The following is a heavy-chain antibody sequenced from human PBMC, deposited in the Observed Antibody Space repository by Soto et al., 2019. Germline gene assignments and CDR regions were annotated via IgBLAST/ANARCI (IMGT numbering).Heavy chain of an antibody. V-gene: IGHV1-69*02. J-gene: IGHJ4*02. CDR2: VLPFLDIT. Sequence: QVQLVQSGSEVKKPGSSVRVSCKTSGDTFSIYTISWVRQAPGQGLEWMGRVLPFLDITSYSPRFQGRVTITADRSTPTAYMELTSLRSEDTAVYYCARDRDNSNWPNFDSWGQGTLVTVSS. CDR3: ARDRDNSNWPNFDS. CDR1: GDTFSIYT. D-gene: IGHD6-13*01.